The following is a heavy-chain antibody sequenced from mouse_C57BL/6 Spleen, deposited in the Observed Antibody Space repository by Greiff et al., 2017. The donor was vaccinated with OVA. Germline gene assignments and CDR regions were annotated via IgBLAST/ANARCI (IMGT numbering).Heavy chain of an antibody. V-gene: IGHV2-6-1*01. CDR3: ARHNYGSSYAMDY. CDR2: IWSDGST. D-gene: IGHD1-1*01. J-gene: IGHJ4*01. CDR1: GFSLTSYG. Sequence: QLQQSGPGLVAPSQSLSITCTVSGFSLTSYGVHWVRQPPGKGLEWLVVIWSDGSTTYNSALKSRLSISKDNSKSQVFLKMNSLQTDDTAMYYCARHNYGSSYAMDYWGQGTSVTVSS.